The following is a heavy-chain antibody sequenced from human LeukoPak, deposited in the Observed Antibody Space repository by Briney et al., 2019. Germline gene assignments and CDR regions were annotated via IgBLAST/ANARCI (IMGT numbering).Heavy chain of an antibody. CDR1: GFTFSSYS. J-gene: IGHJ6*03. CDR2: ISSSSSYI. D-gene: IGHD6-6*01. Sequence: GGSLRLSCAASGFTFSSYSMNWVRQAPGKGLEWVSSISSSSSYIYYADSVKGRFTISRDNAKNSLYLQMNSLRAEDTAVYYCARVIAARYYYYYYYMDVWGKGTTVTVSS. CDR3: ARVIAARYYYYYYYMDV. V-gene: IGHV3-21*01.